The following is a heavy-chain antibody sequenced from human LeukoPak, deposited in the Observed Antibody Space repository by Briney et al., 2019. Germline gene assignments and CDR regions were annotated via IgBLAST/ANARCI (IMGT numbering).Heavy chain of an antibody. J-gene: IGHJ4*02. CDR1: GFTLSSYM. V-gene: IGHV3-23*01. Sequence: PGGSLRLSCVASGFTLSSYMMSWVRRAPGKGLEWVSGISGSAGGTFYSDSVRGRFTISRDRPKNTLYLQMNSLRVEDTAVYYCTKDPLDYWGQGTLVTVSS. CDR3: TKDPLDY. CDR2: ISGSAGGT.